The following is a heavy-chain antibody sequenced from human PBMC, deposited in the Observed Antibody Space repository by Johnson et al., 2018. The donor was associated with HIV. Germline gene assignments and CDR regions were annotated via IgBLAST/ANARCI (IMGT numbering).Heavy chain of an antibody. Sequence: QVQLVESGGDLVKPGGSLRLSCAASGFIFSDYYMTCIRQAPGNGLESISYISSSGRTIYYADSVKGRFTMSRDNAKKSLYLQMNSLRAEDTAVYYCAREEGTDILTRGDAFDIWGQGTMVTVSS. CDR2: ISSSGRTI. CDR3: AREEGTDILTRGDAFDI. J-gene: IGHJ3*02. D-gene: IGHD3-9*01. CDR1: GFIFSDYY. V-gene: IGHV3-11*04.